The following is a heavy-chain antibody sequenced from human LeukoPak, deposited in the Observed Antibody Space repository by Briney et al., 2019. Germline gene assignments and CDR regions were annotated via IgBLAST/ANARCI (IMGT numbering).Heavy chain of an antibody. Sequence: PSETLSLTCNVSSASISSYYWSWIRQPPGKGLEWIGYIYYGGSTNYNPSLKSRVTISVDTSKNQFSLKLSSVTAADTAVYYCARDLGGYSTGWYLDYWGQGTLVTVSS. D-gene: IGHD6-19*01. CDR1: SASISSYY. CDR3: ARDLGGYSTGWYLDY. J-gene: IGHJ4*02. V-gene: IGHV4-59*01. CDR2: IYYGGST.